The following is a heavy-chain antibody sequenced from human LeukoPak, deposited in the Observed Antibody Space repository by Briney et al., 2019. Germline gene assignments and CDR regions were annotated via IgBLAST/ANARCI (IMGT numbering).Heavy chain of an antibody. CDR3: AKRYYDFPLDY. D-gene: IGHD3-3*01. J-gene: IGHJ4*02. V-gene: IGHV3-23*01. CDR2: ISANGGET. CDR1: GFIFSSYA. Sequence: GGSLRLSCAASGFIFSSYAMHWVRQAPGKGLEWVSSISANGGETHYADSVKGRFTISRDNSKNTLYLQINNPRVEDTAVYYCAKRYYDFPLDYWGQGTLVTVSS.